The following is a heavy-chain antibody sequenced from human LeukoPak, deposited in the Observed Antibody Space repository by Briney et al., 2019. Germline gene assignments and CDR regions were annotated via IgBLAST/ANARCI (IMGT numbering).Heavy chain of an antibody. CDR3: ARQSRDGYNFDY. Sequence: PSETLSLTCTVSGGSISNYYWSWIRQPPGKGLEWIGYIYYSGSTNYNPSLKSRVTTSVDTSKNQFSLKLSSVTAADTAVYYCARQSRDGYNFDYWGQGTLVTVSS. CDR1: GGSISNYY. V-gene: IGHV4-59*08. D-gene: IGHD5-24*01. J-gene: IGHJ4*02. CDR2: IYYSGST.